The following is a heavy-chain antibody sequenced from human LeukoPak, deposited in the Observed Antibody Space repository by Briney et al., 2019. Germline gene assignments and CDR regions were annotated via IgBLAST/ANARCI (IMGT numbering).Heavy chain of an antibody. D-gene: IGHD2-15*01. J-gene: IGHJ4*02. CDR1: GFTFSDYW. Sequence: PGGSLRLSCVASGFTFSDYWMSWVRQTPGKGLEWVANINKDGSDIYYADSAKGRFTISRDSAKNSLYLQMNSLRDGDTAIYYCARDGSCFDYWGQGTLVTVSS. V-gene: IGHV3-7*01. CDR3: ARDGSCFDY. CDR2: INKDGSDI.